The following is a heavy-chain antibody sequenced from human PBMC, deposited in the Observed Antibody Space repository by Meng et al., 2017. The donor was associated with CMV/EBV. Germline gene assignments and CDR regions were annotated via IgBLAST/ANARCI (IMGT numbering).Heavy chain of an antibody. Sequence: TVAGGSISSSSYYWGWSRQPPGKGLEWIGSIYYSGGTYYSPSLKSRVTISVDTSKNQFSLKLSSVTAADTAVYYCAGGIAAAGTFDYWGQGTLVTVSS. D-gene: IGHD6-13*01. CDR2: IYYSGGT. CDR1: GGSISSSSYY. J-gene: IGHJ4*02. CDR3: AGGIAAAGTFDY. V-gene: IGHV4-39*07.